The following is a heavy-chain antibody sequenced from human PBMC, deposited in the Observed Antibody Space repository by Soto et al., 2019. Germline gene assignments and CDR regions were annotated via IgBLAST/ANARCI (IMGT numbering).Heavy chain of an antibody. V-gene: IGHV3-23*01. CDR3: AKGAYGDY. CDR2: ISGSGGST. J-gene: IGHJ4*02. CDR1: GFTFSDYV. D-gene: IGHD4-17*01. Sequence: GGSLRLSCEASGFTFSDYVMNWVRQGPGKGLEWVSAISGSGGSTYYADSVKGRFTISRDNSKNTLYLQMNSLRAEDTAVYYCAKGAYGDYWGQGTLVTVSS.